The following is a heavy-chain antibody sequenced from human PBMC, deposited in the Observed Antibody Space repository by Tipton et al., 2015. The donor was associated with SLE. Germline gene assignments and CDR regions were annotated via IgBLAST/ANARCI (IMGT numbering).Heavy chain of an antibody. D-gene: IGHD4-17*01. J-gene: IGHJ4*02. CDR3: ARGAGTVTTGGVTDY. CDR2: ISYDGSNK. V-gene: IGHV3-30*04. CDR1: GFTFSSYA. Sequence: RSLRLSCAASGFTFSSYAMHWVRQAPGKGLEWVAVISYDGSNKYYADSVKGRFTISRDNSKNTLYLQMNSLRAEDTAVYYCARGAGTVTTGGVTDYWGQGTLVTVSS.